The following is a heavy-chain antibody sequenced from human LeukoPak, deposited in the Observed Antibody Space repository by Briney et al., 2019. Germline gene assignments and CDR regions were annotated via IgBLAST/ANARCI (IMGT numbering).Heavy chain of an antibody. V-gene: IGHV3-7*05. CDR2: IKQDGSEK. CDR3: ARDLRHIVVVTAFDY. D-gene: IGHD2-21*02. CDR1: GFTFSRYW. Sequence: GGSLRLSCAASGFTFSRYWMSRVRQAPGKGLEWVANIKQDGSEKYYVDSVKGRFTISRDNAKNSLYLQMNSLRAEDTAVYYCARDLRHIVVVTAFDYWGQGTLVTVSS. J-gene: IGHJ4*02.